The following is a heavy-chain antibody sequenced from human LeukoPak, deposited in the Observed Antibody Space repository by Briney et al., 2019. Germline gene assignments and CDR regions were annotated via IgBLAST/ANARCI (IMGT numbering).Heavy chain of an antibody. CDR3: ARGRYGGDH. J-gene: IGHJ4*02. Sequence: VASVKVSCKASGYTFTGYYMHWVRQAPGQGLEWMGWINPNSGGTNYAQKFQGRVTMTRDTSISTAFMDLRSLRSDDTAVYYCARGRYGGDHWGQGTLVIVSS. CDR1: GYTFTGYY. V-gene: IGHV1-2*02. D-gene: IGHD4/OR15-4a*01. CDR2: INPNSGGT.